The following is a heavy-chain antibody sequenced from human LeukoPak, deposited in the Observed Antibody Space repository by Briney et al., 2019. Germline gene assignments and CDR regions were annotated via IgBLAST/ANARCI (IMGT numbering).Heavy chain of an antibody. CDR1: GFTFSSYS. CDR3: ARPVDTAMVTADY. J-gene: IGHJ4*02. Sequence: GGSLRLSCAASGFTFSSYSMNWVRQAPGKGLEWVSYISSSSSTIYYADSVKGRFTISRDNAKSSLYLQMNSLRAEDTAVYYCARPVDTAMVTADYWGQGTLVTVSS. CDR2: ISSSSSTI. D-gene: IGHD5-18*01. V-gene: IGHV3-48*04.